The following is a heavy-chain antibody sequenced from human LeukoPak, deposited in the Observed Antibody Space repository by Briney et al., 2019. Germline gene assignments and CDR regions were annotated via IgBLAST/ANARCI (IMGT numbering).Heavy chain of an antibody. J-gene: IGHJ6*03. D-gene: IGHD4-11*01. CDR1: GGTFSSYA. CDR2: IIPIFGTA. CDR3: ARWVGSNYDHYYYYMDV. V-gene: IGHV1-69*05. Sequence: ASVKVSCEASGGTFSSYAISWVRQAPGQGLEWMGGIIPIFGTANYAQKFQGRVTITTDESTSTAYMELSSLRSEDTAVYYCARWVGSNYDHYYYYMDVWGKGTTVTVSS.